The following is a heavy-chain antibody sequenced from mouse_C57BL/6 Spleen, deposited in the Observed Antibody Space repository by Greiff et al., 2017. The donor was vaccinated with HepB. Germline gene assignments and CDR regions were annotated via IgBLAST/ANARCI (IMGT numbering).Heavy chain of an antibody. V-gene: IGHV2-5*01. J-gene: IGHJ2*01. Sequence: VQRVESGPGLVQPSQSLSITCTVSGFSLTSYGVHWVRQSPGKGLEWLGVIWRGGSTDYNAAFMSRLSITKDNSKSQVFFKMNSLQADDTAIYYCAKNGDGYPYFDYWGQGTTLTVSS. CDR3: AKNGDGYPYFDY. CDR1: GFSLTSYG. D-gene: IGHD2-3*01. CDR2: IWRGGST.